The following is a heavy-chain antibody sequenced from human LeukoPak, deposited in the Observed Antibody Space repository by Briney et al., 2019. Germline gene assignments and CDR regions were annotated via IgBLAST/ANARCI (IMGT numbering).Heavy chain of an antibody. J-gene: IGHJ5*02. CDR2: ISGSGGST. CDR3: AKNMYYDFWSGYSRIDP. Sequence: PGGSLRLSCAASGFTFSSCAMSWVRQAPGKGLEWVSAISGSGGSTYYADSVKGRFTISRDNSKNTLYLQMNSLRAEDTAVYYCAKNMYYDFWSGYSRIDPWGQGTLVTVSS. CDR1: GFTFSSCA. D-gene: IGHD3-3*01. V-gene: IGHV3-23*01.